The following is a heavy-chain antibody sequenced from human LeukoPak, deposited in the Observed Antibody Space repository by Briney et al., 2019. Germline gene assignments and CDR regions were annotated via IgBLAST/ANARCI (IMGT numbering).Heavy chain of an antibody. CDR3: ARVNSYGNYNYYYDMDV. D-gene: IGHD5-18*01. V-gene: IGHV3-74*01. Sequence: PGGSLRLSCAASGFTISSSWMHWVRQTPGKGPVWVSRISSDGSSTNYADPVKGRFSISRDNAKNTLYLQMNSLRAEDTAVYYCARVNSYGNYNYYYDMDVWGQGTTVTVSS. CDR2: ISSDGSST. J-gene: IGHJ6*02. CDR1: GFTISSSW.